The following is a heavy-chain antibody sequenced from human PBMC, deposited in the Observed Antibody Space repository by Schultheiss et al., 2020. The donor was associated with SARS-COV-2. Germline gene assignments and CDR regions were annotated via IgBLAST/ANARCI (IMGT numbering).Heavy chain of an antibody. CDR3: AREGGMVQGVIITKPGAFDI. CDR1: GLTFSSYW. J-gene: IGHJ3*02. Sequence: GGSLRLSCAASGLTFSSYWMSWVRQAPGKGLEWVANIKQDGSEKYYVDSVKGRFTISRDNAKNSLYLQMNSLRAEDTAVYYCAREGGMVQGVIITKPGAFDIWGQGTMVTVSS. CDR2: IKQDGSEK. V-gene: IGHV3-7*01. D-gene: IGHD3-10*01.